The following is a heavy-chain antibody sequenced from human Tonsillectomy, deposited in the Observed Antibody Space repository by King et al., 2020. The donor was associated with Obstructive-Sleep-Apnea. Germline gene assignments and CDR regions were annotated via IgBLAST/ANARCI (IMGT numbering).Heavy chain of an antibody. V-gene: IGHV4-31*03. CDR2: IYHTGNA. J-gene: IGHJ2*01. CDR1: GGSISSGGYY. Sequence: QLQESGPGLVKPSQTLSLTCTVSGGSISSGGYYWSCIRQHPGKGLEWFGYIYHTGNAHYNPSLQSRVTISVDPSKNQFSLQVNSVTAADTAVYYCARFNYDSSGFYWYFDIWGRGSPVTVSS. CDR3: ARFNYDSSGFYWYFDI. D-gene: IGHD3-22*01.